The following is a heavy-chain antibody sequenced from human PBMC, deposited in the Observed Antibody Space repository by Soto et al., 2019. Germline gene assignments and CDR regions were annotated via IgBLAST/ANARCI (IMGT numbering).Heavy chain of an antibody. Sequence: XWSLRVSWAVSGITFSSYSMSWVLRAPGKGLEWVPAISGSGGSTYYADSVKGRFTISRDNSKNTLYLQMNSLRAEDKAVYYCAGNWFDPWGQGTLVTVSS. J-gene: IGHJ5*02. CDR1: GITFSSYS. CDR2: ISGSGGST. V-gene: IGHV3-23*01. CDR3: AGNWFDP.